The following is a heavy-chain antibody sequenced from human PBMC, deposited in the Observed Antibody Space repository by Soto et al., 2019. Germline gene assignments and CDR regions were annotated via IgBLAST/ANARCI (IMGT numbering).Heavy chain of an antibody. V-gene: IGHV3-30-3*01. CDR1: GFTFSSCA. Sequence: QVQLVESGGVVVQPGRSLRLSCAASGFTFSSCAMHWVRQAPGKGLEGVAVIIYDGSDKYYEDSVQGRFTISRDNSKNALYLQMSSLRPEDTAVYYCAAELGNSGYDGHDYWGQGTLVTVSS. D-gene: IGHD5-12*01. J-gene: IGHJ4*02. CDR3: AAELGNSGYDGHDY. CDR2: IIYDGSDK.